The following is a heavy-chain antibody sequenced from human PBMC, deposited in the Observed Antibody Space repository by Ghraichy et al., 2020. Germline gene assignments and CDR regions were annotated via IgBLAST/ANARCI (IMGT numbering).Heavy chain of an antibody. CDR3: ASVTYSAYDDFDS. Sequence: ASVKVSCKASGYTFTGYYMHWVRQAPGQGLEWMGWINPNSGDTNYAQKFQGRVTMTRDTSISTAYMELSRLTSDDTAVYYCASVTYSAYDDFDSWGQGTLVTVSS. D-gene: IGHD5-12*01. CDR1: GYTFTGYY. V-gene: IGHV1-2*02. J-gene: IGHJ4*02. CDR2: INPNSGDT.